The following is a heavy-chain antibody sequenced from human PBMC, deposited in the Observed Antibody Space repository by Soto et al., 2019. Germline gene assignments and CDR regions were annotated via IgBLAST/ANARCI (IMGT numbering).Heavy chain of an antibody. CDR2: ISHSGST. J-gene: IGHJ6*02. D-gene: IGHD3-16*02. Sequence: SDTLSLTCAVYGGSFSGYYWRWIRQPPWKGLEGIGEISHSGSTYFNPALKSRVTISVDTSKNQFSLKLSSVTAADTAVYYCARGRGASLKDYYYGMDVWGQGTTVTVSS. V-gene: IGHV4-34*01. CDR3: ARGRGASLKDYYYGMDV. CDR1: GGSFSGYY.